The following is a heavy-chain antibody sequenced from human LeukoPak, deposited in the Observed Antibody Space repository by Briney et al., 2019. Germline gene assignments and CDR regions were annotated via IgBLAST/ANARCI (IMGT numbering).Heavy chain of an antibody. CDR1: GFTFSSYW. D-gene: IGHD3-3*01. Sequence: PGGSLRLSCAASGFTFSSYWMSWVRQAPGKGLEWVANIKQDGSEKYYVDSVKGRFTISRDNAKNSLYLQMNSLRAEDTAVYYCARVQSSTYYDFWSGYSPYYLDYWGQGTLVTVSS. CDR2: IKQDGSEK. CDR3: ARVQSSTYYDFWSGYSPYYLDY. V-gene: IGHV3-7*01. J-gene: IGHJ4*02.